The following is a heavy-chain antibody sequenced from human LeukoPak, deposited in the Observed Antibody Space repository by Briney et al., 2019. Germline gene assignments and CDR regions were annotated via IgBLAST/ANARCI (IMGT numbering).Heavy chain of an antibody. V-gene: IGHV1-69*04. D-gene: IGHD1-26*01. CDR3: ARESSGTAFDY. CDR1: GGTFSSYA. J-gene: IGHJ4*02. CDR2: IIPILGIA. Sequence: SVKVSCKASGGTFSSYAISWVRQAPGQGLEWMGKIIPILGIANYAQKFQGRVTITADKSTSTAYMELSSLRSEDTAVYYCARESSGTAFDYWGQGTLVTVSS.